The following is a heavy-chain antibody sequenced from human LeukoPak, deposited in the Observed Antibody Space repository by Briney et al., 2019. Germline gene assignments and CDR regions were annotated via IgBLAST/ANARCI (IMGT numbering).Heavy chain of an antibody. Sequence: GGSLRLSCAASGFTFSSYAMSWVRQAPGKGLEWVSAISGSGGSTYYADSVKGRFTISRDNSKNTLYLQMNSLRAEDTAVYYCAKDGGLWVSAHWGDSWGRGTLVAVSS. D-gene: IGHD7-27*01. CDR1: GFTFSSYA. J-gene: IGHJ4*02. V-gene: IGHV3-23*01. CDR3: AKDGGLWVSAHWGDS. CDR2: ISGSGGST.